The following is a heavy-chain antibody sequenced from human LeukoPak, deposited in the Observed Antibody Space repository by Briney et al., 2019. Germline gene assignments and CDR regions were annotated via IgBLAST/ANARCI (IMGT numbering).Heavy chain of an antibody. J-gene: IGHJ4*02. CDR1: GYTFTSYG. CDR3: ARDPPSDNVVVTAIPGY. CDR2: ISAYSGNT. V-gene: IGHV1-18*01. Sequence: ASVKVSCKASGYTFTSYGISWVRQAPGQGLEWMGWISAYSGNTNYAQKLQGRVTMTTDTSTSTAYMELRSLRSDDTAVYYCARDPPSDNVVVTAIPGYWGQGTLVTVSS. D-gene: IGHD2-21*02.